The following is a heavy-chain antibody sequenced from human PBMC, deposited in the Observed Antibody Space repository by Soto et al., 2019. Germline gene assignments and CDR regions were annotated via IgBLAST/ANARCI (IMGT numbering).Heavy chain of an antibody. CDR3: ARERPPPYGGYVDY. CDR1: GFTFSSYG. J-gene: IGHJ4*02. CDR2: IWYDGSNK. D-gene: IGHD2-15*01. V-gene: IGHV3-33*01. Sequence: QVQLVESGGGVVQPGRSLRLSCAASGFTFSSYGMHWVRQAPGKGLEWVAVIWYDGSNKYYADSVKGRFTISRDNSKNTLYRQRNSLRAEDTDVYYFARERPPPYGGYVDYGGQGTLVTVSS.